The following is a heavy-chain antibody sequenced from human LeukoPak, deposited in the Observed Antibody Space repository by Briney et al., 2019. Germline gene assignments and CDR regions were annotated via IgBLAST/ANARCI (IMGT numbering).Heavy chain of an antibody. Sequence: PSETLSLTCTVSGGSISSSSYYWGWIRRPPGKGLEWIGSIYYSGSTYYNPSLKSRVTISVDTSKNQFSLKLSSVTAADTAVYYCASLWAYFDYWGQGTLVTVSS. J-gene: IGHJ4*02. CDR1: GGSISSSSYY. CDR3: ASLWAYFDY. V-gene: IGHV4-39*01. CDR2: IYYSGST. D-gene: IGHD7-27*01.